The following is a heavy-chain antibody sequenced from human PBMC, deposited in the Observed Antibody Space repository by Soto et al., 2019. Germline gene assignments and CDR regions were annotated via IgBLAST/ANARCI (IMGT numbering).Heavy chain of an antibody. D-gene: IGHD3-10*02. CDR1: GYKFINYF. J-gene: IGHJ6*02. V-gene: IGHV1-18*04. Sequence: QVQLVQSGAEVKKPGASVKVSCKASGYKFINYFISWVRQAPGQGLEWMGWIKPDKDDRKYAEKFQGRVTMTTDTFTSTAYMELGNLRFDDTAVYYCARELGPTDSVRLDVWGQGTTVTISS. CDR2: IKPDKDDR. CDR3: ARELGPTDSVRLDV.